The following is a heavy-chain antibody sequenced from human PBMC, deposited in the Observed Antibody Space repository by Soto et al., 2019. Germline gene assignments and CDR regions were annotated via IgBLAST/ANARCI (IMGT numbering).Heavy chain of an antibody. CDR2: IYYSGST. J-gene: IGHJ4*02. Sequence: LTCTVSGGSISSSSYYWGWIRQPPGKGLEWIGSIYYSGSTYYNPSLKSRVTISVDTSKNQFSLKLSSVTAADTAVYYCARRGATVSKGTGLFDYWGQGPLVAVSP. V-gene: IGHV4-39*01. D-gene: IGHD4-17*01. CDR1: GGSISSSSYY. CDR3: ARRGATVSKGTGLFDY.